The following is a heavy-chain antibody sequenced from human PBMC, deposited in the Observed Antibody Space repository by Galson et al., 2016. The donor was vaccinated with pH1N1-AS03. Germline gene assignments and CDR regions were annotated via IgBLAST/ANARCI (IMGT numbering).Heavy chain of an antibody. V-gene: IGHV3-11*01. J-gene: IGHJ6*02. D-gene: IGHD3-16*01. CDR1: GFSFSDYY. CDR3: ARYDAQITYIWGNYGFYYGMDV. CDR2: ISHSGSTK. Sequence: SLRLSCAASGFSFSDYYMTWVRQAPGKGLEWLSYISHSGSTKHYAAPVKGRFTISRDNAKNSLYLQMNSLRAEDTAVYYCARYDAQITYIWGNYGFYYGMDVWGQGTTVTVSS.